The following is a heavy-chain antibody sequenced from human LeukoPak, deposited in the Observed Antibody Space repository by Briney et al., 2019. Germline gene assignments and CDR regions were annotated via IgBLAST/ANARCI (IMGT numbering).Heavy chain of an antibody. J-gene: IGHJ5*02. CDR3: ARQKGAGLGEFDH. V-gene: IGHV5-51*01. CDR2: IYPGDSDT. Sequence: GESLKISCKGSGYSFTSYWIGWVRQMPGKGLEWMVVIYPGDSDTRYSPSFQGQVTISADKSTSTAYLQWSSLKASDTAMYYCARQKGAGLGEFDHWGQGTLVTVSS. D-gene: IGHD1-26*01. CDR1: GYSFTSYW.